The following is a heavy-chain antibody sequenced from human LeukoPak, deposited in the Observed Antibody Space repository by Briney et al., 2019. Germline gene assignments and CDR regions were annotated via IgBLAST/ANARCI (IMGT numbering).Heavy chain of an antibody. J-gene: IGHJ4*02. Sequence: SVKVSCKASGGTFSSYAISWVRQAPGQGLEWMGGIIPIFGTANYAQKFQGRVTITADESTSTAYMELSSLRSEVTAVYYCARDNYYDSSPYFDYWGQGTLVTVSS. CDR2: IIPIFGTA. CDR3: ARDNYYDSSPYFDY. V-gene: IGHV1-69*13. CDR1: GGTFSSYA. D-gene: IGHD3-22*01.